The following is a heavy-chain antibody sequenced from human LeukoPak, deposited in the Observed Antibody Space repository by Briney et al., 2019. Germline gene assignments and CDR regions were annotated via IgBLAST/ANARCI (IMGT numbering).Heavy chain of an antibody. CDR1: GFTFHNYA. CDR3: ARDHVYGGADY. D-gene: IGHD5/OR15-5a*01. Sequence: GGSLRLSCAASGFTFHNYAIHWVRQAPGKGLEWVSLTSGDSITTYFADSVKGRFTISRDNSKSSLFLQMNSLRTEDTALYYCARDHVYGGADYWGQGTLVTVSS. J-gene: IGHJ4*02. V-gene: IGHV3-43*02. CDR2: TSGDSITT.